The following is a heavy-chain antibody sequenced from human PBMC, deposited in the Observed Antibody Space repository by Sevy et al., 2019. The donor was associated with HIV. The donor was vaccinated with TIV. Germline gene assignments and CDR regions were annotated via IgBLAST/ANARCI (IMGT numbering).Heavy chain of an antibody. CDR1: GGSFSSGDYY. J-gene: IGHJ5*02. D-gene: IGHD2-2*01. CDR2: IYYSGIT. CDR3: ARYCTRTSPHNWFDP. V-gene: IGHV4-30-4*01. Sequence: SETLSLTCSVSGGSFSSGDYYWTWMRQSPGKGLEWIGYIYYSGITYYNPSLKSRVIISIDTVKNQFSLKLSSVTAADTAVYYCARYCTRTSPHNWFDPWGQGTLVTVSS.